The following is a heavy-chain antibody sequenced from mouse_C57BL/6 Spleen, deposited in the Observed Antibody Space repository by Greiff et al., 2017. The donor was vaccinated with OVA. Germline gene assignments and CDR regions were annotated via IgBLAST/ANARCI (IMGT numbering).Heavy chain of an antibody. D-gene: IGHD1-1*01. J-gene: IGHJ3*01. CDR2: ISYDGSN. Sequence: VQLKESGPGLVKPSQSLSLTCSVTGYSITSGYYWNWIRQFPGNKLEWMGYISYDGSNNYNPSLKNRISITRDTSKNQFFLKLNSVTTEDTATYYCARDQGIYYYGSSPSWFAYWGQGTLVTVSA. CDR1: GYSITSGYY. CDR3: ARDQGIYYYGSSPSWFAY. V-gene: IGHV3-6*01.